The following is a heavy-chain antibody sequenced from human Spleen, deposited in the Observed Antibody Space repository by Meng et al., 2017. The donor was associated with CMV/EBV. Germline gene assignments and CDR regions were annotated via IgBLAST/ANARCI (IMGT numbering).Heavy chain of an antibody. D-gene: IGHD3-22*01. J-gene: IGHJ4*02. CDR1: GFIFSDYY. Sequence: GESLKISCAASGFIFSDYYMSWIRQAPGKGLEWVSHISSSNSDFTYYADSVKGRFTISRDDAKNSLFLQMNSLRVEDTAVYYCVGDQLHYYDSSGHFQGFFDYWGQGALVTVSS. CDR3: VGDQLHYYDSSGHFQGFFDY. CDR2: ISSSNSDFT. V-gene: IGHV3-11*05.